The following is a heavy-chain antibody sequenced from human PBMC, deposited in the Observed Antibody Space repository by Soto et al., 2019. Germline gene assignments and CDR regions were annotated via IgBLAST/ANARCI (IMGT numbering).Heavy chain of an antibody. D-gene: IGHD6-6*01. V-gene: IGHV1-18*01. J-gene: IGHJ5*02. Sequence: QVQLVQSGAEVKKPGASVKVSCKASGYTFTSYGISWVRQAPGQGFEWMGWISAYNGNTNNSQKLQGRVTMTTDTSTSTANMALRGLTSDDTAVYYCAIVIEARSRGSWFDPWGQGSLVTVSS. CDR3: AIVIEARSRGSWFDP. CDR1: GYTFTSYG. CDR2: ISAYNGNT.